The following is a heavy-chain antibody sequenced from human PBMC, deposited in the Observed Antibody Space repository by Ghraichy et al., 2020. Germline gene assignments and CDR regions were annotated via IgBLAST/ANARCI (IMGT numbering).Heavy chain of an antibody. CDR2: IKPSDGST. V-gene: IGHV1-46*01. Sequence: ASVKVSCKASEYTFTNYYIHWVRQAPGQGLEWMGIIKPSDGSTNYAQEFRGRVAMTSDTSTSTVYMELSSLTSEDSAVYYCARPYSSGWYYIDYWGQGTLISVSS. CDR3: ARPYSSGWYYIDY. D-gene: IGHD6-19*01. CDR1: EYTFTNYY. J-gene: IGHJ4*02.